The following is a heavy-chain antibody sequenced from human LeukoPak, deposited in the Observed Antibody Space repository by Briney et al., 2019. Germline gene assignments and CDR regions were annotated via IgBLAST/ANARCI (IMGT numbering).Heavy chain of an antibody. Sequence: PSETLSLTCTVSGGSISSYYWSWIRQPPGKGLEWIGYIYYSGSTNYNPSLKSRVTISVDTSKNQFSLKLSSVTAADTAVYYCARTMYYYDSSGYPCYYGMDVWGQGTTVTVSS. D-gene: IGHD3-22*01. CDR2: IYYSGST. V-gene: IGHV4-59*01. J-gene: IGHJ6*02. CDR1: GGSISSYY. CDR3: ARTMYYYDSSGYPCYYGMDV.